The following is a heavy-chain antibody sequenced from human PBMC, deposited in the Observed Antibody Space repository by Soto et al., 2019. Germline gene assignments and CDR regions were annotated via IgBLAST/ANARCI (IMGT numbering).Heavy chain of an antibody. J-gene: IGHJ6*03. D-gene: IGHD3-3*01. CDR3: ARGERFTILGGPLPYYYYRDV. CDR1: GYTFTSYD. V-gene: IGHV1-8*01. CDR2: MNPNSGNT. Sequence: ASVKVSCKASGYTFTSYDINWVRQATGQGLEWMGWMNPNSGNTGYAQKFQGRVTMTRNTSISTAYMELSSLRPEDTAVYYCARGERFTILGGPLPYYYYRDVGGKGPTVT.